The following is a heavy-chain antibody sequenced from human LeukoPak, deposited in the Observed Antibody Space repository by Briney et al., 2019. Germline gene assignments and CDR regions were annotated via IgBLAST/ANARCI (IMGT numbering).Heavy chain of an antibody. J-gene: IGHJ6*03. CDR3: ARLTQLERGTGYYYMDV. V-gene: IGHV4-4*09. Sequence: SETLSLTCTVSGGSISGYYWSWIRQPPGKGLEWIGYIYTSGSTNYNPSLKSRVTISVDTSKNQFSLKLSSVTAADTAVYYCARLTQLERGTGYYYMDVWGKGTTVTVSS. CDR1: GGSISGYY. D-gene: IGHD1-1*01. CDR2: IYTSGST.